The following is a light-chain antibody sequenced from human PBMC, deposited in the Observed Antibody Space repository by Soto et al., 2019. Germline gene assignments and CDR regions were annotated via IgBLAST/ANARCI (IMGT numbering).Light chain of an antibody. CDR3: GTWDSSLSAGVV. Sequence: QAVVTQPPSVSAAPGQKVTISCSGSSSNIGNNYVSWYQQLPGTAPKLLIYENNKRPSGIPDRFSGSKSGTSATLGITGLQTGDEADYYCGTWDSSLSAGVVFGGWTKLTVL. V-gene: IGLV1-51*02. J-gene: IGLJ2*01. CDR1: SSNIGNNY. CDR2: ENN.